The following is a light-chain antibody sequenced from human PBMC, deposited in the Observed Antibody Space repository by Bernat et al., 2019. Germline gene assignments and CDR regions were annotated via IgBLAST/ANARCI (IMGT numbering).Light chain of an antibody. CDR2: RTT. Sequence: QSVLTQPPSASGTPGQRVTISCSGSRSNIGSDDVNWYQQLPGTAPKLLIFRTTRRPSGVPDRFSGSKSGTSASLAIIGLQSEDEAHYYCAALDASLVSYVFGTGNQVTVL. J-gene: IGLJ1*01. V-gene: IGLV1-44*01. CDR3: AALDASLVSYV. CDR1: RSNIGSDD.